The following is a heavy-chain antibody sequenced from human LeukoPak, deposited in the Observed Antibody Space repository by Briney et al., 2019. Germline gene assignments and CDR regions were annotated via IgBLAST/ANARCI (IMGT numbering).Heavy chain of an antibody. Sequence: GSLRLSCAASGFTISTYWMSWVRQAPGKGLEWIGSMFYSGSTYYTTSLKSRVTISVDTSKKPFSLTLSYVTAADTAVYYCARQKGYCYGGNCYRYWFFDLWGRGTLVTVSS. CDR2: MFYSGST. CDR1: GFTISTYW. V-gene: IGHV4-39*01. J-gene: IGHJ2*01. CDR3: ARQKGYCYGGNCYRYWFFDL. D-gene: IGHD2-15*01.